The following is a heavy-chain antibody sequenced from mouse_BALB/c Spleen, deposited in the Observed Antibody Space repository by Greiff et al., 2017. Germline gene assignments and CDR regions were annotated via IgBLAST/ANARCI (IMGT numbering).Heavy chain of an antibody. CDR1: GYSFTGYY. J-gene: IGHJ3*01. CDR3: ARSRYDEELAY. D-gene: IGHD2-14*01. CDR2: ISCYNGAT. Sequence: LVKPGASVKISCKASGYSFTGYYMHWVKQSHGQSLEWIGYISCYNGATSYNQKFKGKATFTADTSSSTAYMQFNSLTSEDSAVCYCARSRYDEELAYWGQGTLVTVSA. V-gene: IGHV1S34*01.